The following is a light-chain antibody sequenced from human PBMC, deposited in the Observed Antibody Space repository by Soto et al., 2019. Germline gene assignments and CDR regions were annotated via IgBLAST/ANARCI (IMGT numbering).Light chain of an antibody. CDR2: QVT. CDR1: TRDIAGYNY. Sequence: QSVLTQPASVSGSLGQSITISCTGTTRDIAGYNYISWYQQLPGQVPKLLIYQVTIRPSGISNRFSGSKSGNTASLTISGLQAEDEAYYYCTSFSSSTSLYVFGTGTKVTVL. V-gene: IGLV2-14*01. J-gene: IGLJ1*01. CDR3: TSFSSSTSLYV.